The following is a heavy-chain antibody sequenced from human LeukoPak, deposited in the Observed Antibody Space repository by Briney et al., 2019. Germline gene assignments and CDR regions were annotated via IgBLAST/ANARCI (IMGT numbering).Heavy chain of an antibody. CDR3: AKGDQGIAAAGTLDY. J-gene: IGHJ4*02. CDR2: ISYDGSNK. Sequence: GGSLRLSCAASGFTFSSYSMTWVRQAPGKGLEWVAVISYDGSNKYYADSVKGRFTISRDNSKNTLYLQMNSLRAEDTAVYYCAKGDQGIAAAGTLDYWGQGTLVTVSS. CDR1: GFTFSSYS. D-gene: IGHD6-13*01. V-gene: IGHV3-30*18.